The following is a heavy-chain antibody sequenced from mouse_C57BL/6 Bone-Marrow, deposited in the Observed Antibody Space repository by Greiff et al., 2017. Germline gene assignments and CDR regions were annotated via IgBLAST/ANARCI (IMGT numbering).Heavy chain of an antibody. CDR3: ARSTTRDYAMDY. CDR2: IYPGSGST. D-gene: IGHD2-1*01. CDR1: GYTFTSYW. Sequence: QVQLQQPGAELVKPGASVKMSCKASGYTFTSYWITWVKQRPGQGLEWIGDIYPGSGSTNYNEKFKSKATLTVDTSSSTAYMQLSSLTSEDSAVYYCARSTTRDYAMDYWDQGTSVTVSS. J-gene: IGHJ4*01. V-gene: IGHV1-55*01.